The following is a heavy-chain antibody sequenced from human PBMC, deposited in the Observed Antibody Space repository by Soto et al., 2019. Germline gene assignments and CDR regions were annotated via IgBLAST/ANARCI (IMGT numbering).Heavy chain of an antibody. Sequence: ASVKVSCKASGYTFTSYGISWVRQAPGQGLEWMGWISAYNGNTNYAQKLQGRVTMTTDTSTSTAYMELRSLRSDDTAVYSCARDKRYYDRSGYRTLGYWRQRALVTVS. CDR1: GYTFTSYG. CDR2: ISAYNGNT. V-gene: IGHV1-18*01. D-gene: IGHD3-22*01. J-gene: IGHJ4*02. CDR3: ARDKRYYDRSGYRTLGY.